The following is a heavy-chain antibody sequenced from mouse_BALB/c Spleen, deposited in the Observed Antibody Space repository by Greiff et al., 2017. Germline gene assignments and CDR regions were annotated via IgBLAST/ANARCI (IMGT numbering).Heavy chain of an antibody. Sequence: QVQLQQSGAELVRPGVSVKISCKGSGYTFTDYAMHWVKQSHAKSLEWIGVISTYYGDASYNQKFKGKATMTVDKSSSTAYMELARLTSEDSAIYYCASYYRYDEGAGYAMDYWGQGTSVTVSS. CDR3: ASYYRYDEGAGYAMDY. V-gene: IGHV1S137*01. D-gene: IGHD2-14*01. CDR1: GYTFTDYA. CDR2: ISTYYGDA. J-gene: IGHJ4*01.